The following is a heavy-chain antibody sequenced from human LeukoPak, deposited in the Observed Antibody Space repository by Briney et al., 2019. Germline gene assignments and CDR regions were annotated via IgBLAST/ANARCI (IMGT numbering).Heavy chain of an antibody. CDR1: GFTFSTYG. D-gene: IGHD6-13*01. Sequence: GGSLRLSCAASGFTFSTYGMGWVRQAPGEGLQWVSVLSSSGGNTYYADSVKGRFTVSRDNSKNTLFLQMNSLRAEDTAVYYCAKDSQQHLQGYFVYWGQGTLVTVSS. CDR2: LSSSGGNT. V-gene: IGHV3-23*01. J-gene: IGHJ4*02. CDR3: AKDSQQHLQGYFVY.